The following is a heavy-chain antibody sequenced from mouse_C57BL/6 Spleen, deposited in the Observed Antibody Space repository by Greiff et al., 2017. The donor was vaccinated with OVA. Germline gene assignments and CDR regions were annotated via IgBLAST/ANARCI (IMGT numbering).Heavy chain of an antibody. D-gene: IGHD1-1*01. CDR3: ARKLGYGSSSYYFDY. V-gene: IGHV1-69*01. CDR2: IDPSDSYT. J-gene: IGHJ2*01. Sequence: VQLQQPGAELVMPGASVKLSCKASGYTFTSYWMHWVKQRPGQGLEWIGEIDPSDSYTNYNQKFKGKSTLTVDKSSSTAYMQLSSLTSEDSAVYYCARKLGYGSSSYYFDYWGQGTTLTVSS. CDR1: GYTFTSYW.